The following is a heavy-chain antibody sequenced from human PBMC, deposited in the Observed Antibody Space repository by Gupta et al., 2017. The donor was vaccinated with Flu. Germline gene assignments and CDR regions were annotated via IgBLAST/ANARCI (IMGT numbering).Heavy chain of an antibody. CDR2: INPNSGGT. CDR3: ARDEFRVVPAAISLKTWGNFDY. J-gene: IGHJ4*02. CDR1: GYTFPGYY. D-gene: IGHD2-2*01. Sequence: QVQLVQSGAEVKKPGASVKVSCKASGYTFPGYYMHWVRQAPGQGLEWMGWINPNSGGTNYAQKFQGRVTMTRDTSISTAYMELSRLRSDDTAVYYCARDEFRVVPAAISLKTWGNFDYWGQGTLVTVSS. V-gene: IGHV1-2*02.